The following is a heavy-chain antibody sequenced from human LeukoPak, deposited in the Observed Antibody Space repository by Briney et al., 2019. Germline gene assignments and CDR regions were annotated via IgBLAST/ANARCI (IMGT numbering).Heavy chain of an antibody. J-gene: IGHJ5*02. D-gene: IGHD3-10*01. CDR1: GGSISSSSYY. V-gene: IGHV4-39*07. Sequence: SETLSLTCTVSGGSISSSSYYWGWIRQPPGKGLEWIGSIYYSGSTYYNPSLKSRVTISVDKSKNQFSLKLSSVTAADTAVYYCARLPGSGSYWREVSWFDPWGQGTLVTVSS. CDR2: IYYSGST. CDR3: ARLPGSGSYWREVSWFDP.